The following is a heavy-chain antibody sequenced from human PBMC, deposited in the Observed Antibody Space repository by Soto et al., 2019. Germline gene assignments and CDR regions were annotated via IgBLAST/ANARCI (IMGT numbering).Heavy chain of an antibody. CDR2: ISGSGGST. CDR3: AKDGARIMITFGGVIGSFDY. Sequence: EVQLLESGGGLVQPGGSLRLSCAASGFTFSSYAMSWVRQAPGKGLEWVSAISGSGGSTYYADSVKGRFTISRDNSKNTLYLQMNSRSSEDTAVYYCAKDGARIMITFGGVIGSFDYWGKGTLVTVSS. D-gene: IGHD3-16*02. CDR1: GFTFSSYA. J-gene: IGHJ4*02. V-gene: IGHV3-23*01.